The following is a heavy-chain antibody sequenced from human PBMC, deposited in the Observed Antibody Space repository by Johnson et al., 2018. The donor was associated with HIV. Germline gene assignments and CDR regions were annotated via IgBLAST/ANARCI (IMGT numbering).Heavy chain of an antibody. CDR1: GFNLDDYG. J-gene: IGHJ3*02. D-gene: IGHD1-26*01. CDR2: VNWNADNT. V-gene: IGHV3-20*04. CDR3: AREGGGSNEDDAFDI. Sequence: MLLVESGGTVVRPGGSLRLSCAASGFNLDDYGMSWVRQAPGKGLEWVSGVNWNADNTSYAGSVKGRFTISRDTAKKSLYLQMNSRRVEDTALYYCAREGGGSNEDDAFDIWGQGTMVTVSS.